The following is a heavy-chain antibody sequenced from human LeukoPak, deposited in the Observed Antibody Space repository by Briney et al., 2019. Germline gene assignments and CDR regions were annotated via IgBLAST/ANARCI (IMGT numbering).Heavy chain of an antibody. CDR1: GFTFSNAW. V-gene: IGHV3-15*01. J-gene: IGHJ3*02. CDR3: TTDLDIVGAFDI. CDR2: IKSKTDGGTT. D-gene: IGHD5-12*01. Sequence: GGSLRLSCAASGFTFSNAWMSWVRQAPGKGLEWVGRIKSKTDGGTTDYAAPVKGRFTISRDDSKNTLYLQMNSLKTEDTAVYYCTTDLDIVGAFDIWGQGTMVTVSS.